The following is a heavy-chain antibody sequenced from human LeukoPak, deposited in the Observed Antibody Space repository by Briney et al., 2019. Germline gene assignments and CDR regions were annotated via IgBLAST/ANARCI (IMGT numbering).Heavy chain of an antibody. CDR2: INPSGGST. CDR3: ARDPSRRDGYNCFDY. V-gene: IGHV1-46*01. J-gene: IGHJ4*02. D-gene: IGHD5-24*01. CDR1: GYTFTSYY. Sequence: ASLKVSCKASGYTFTSYYMHWVRQAPGQGLEWMGIINPSGGSTSYAQKFQGRVTMTRDTSTSTVYMELSSLRSEDTAVYYCARDPSRRDGYNCFDYWGQGTLVTVSS.